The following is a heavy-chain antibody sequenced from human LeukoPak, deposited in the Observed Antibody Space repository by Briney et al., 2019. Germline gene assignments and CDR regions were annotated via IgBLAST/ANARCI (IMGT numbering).Heavy chain of an antibody. D-gene: IGHD2/OR15-2a*01. J-gene: IGHJ3*02. V-gene: IGHV4-59*08. CDR2: VYYSGNT. Sequence: SETLSLTCTVSGGSISSYSWSWIRQPPGKGLEWIGSVYYSGNTNYNPSLKSRVTISVDSSTNQISLIVTSVTAADTAVYYCARHTTFPGTVTYDAFDIWGRGTMVSVSS. CDR1: GGSISSYS. CDR3: ARHTTFPGTVTYDAFDI.